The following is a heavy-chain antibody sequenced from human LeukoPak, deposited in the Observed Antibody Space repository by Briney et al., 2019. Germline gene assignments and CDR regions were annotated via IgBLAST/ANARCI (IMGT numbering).Heavy chain of an antibody. CDR2: IYYSGST. J-gene: IGHJ4*02. D-gene: IGHD2-21*02. Sequence: PSETLSLTCTVSGGSISSYYWSWIRQPPGKGLEWIGYIYYSGSTYYNPSLKSRVTISVDTSKNQFSLKLSSVTAADTAVYYCARVLAGNCGGDCYYFDYWGQGTLVTVSS. CDR3: ARVLAGNCGGDCYYFDY. CDR1: GGSISSYY. V-gene: IGHV4-59*08.